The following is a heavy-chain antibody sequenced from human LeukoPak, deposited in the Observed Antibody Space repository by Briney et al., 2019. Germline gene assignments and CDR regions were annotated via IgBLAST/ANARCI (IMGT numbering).Heavy chain of an antibody. Sequence: GGSLRLSCAPSGFTFSSYAMSGVPEAPGGGLGWVSAISGGGGRTYSADCEKGRFTNYRHNTKSTLYVQMNSLRAEDTAVYYCAKDESGREGPGVNYGDYASYNYYGMDVWGQGTTVTVSS. D-gene: IGHD4-17*01. V-gene: IGHV3-23*01. CDR1: GFTFSSYA. CDR3: AKDESGREGPGVNYGDYASYNYYGMDV. J-gene: IGHJ6*02. CDR2: ISGGGGRT.